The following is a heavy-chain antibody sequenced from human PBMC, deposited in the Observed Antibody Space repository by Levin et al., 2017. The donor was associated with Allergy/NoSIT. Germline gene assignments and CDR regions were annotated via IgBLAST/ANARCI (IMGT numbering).Heavy chain of an antibody. CDR3: AKDHNWGVDLDY. D-gene: IGHD7-27*01. CDR1: XLPFRSPG. J-gene: IGHJ4*02. V-gene: IGHV3-30-3*02. Sequence: PGGSLRLSCXXXXLPFRSPGVQWVRQDPGKGLEWVAVTSYDERNKYYADSVKGRFTISRDNSKNTLYLQMNSLRPEDTAVYYCAKDHNWGVDLDYWGQGTLVTVSS. CDR2: TSYDERNK.